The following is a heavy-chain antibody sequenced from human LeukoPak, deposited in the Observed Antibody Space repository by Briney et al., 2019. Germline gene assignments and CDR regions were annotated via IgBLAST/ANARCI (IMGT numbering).Heavy chain of an antibody. Sequence: GRSLRLSCAVSGFTFSSYGMHWVRQAPGKGLEWVAVISYDGSNKYYADSVKGRFTISRDNSKNTLYLQMNSLRAEDTAVYYCAKDVWAYYGSGSYYFDYWGQGTLVTVSS. CDR1: GFTFSSYG. D-gene: IGHD3-10*01. CDR2: ISYDGSNK. CDR3: AKDVWAYYGSGSYYFDY. V-gene: IGHV3-30*18. J-gene: IGHJ4*02.